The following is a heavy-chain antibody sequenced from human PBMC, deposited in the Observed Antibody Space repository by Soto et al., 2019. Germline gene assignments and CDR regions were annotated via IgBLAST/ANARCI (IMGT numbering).Heavy chain of an antibody. V-gene: IGHV4-31*03. CDR1: GGSISSGGYY. J-gene: IGHJ5*02. CDR2: IYYSGST. Sequence: SETLSLTCTVSGGSISSGGYYWSWIRQHPGKGLEWIGYIYYSGSTYYNPSLKSRVTISVDTSKNQFSLKLSSVTAADTAVYYCARGYCSSTSCYDDRALFGAFWFDPWGQGTLVTVSS. CDR3: ARGYCSSTSCYDDRALFGAFWFDP. D-gene: IGHD2-2*01.